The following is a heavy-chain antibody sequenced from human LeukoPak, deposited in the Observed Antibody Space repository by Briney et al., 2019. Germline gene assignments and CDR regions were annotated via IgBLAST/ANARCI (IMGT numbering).Heavy chain of an antibody. CDR3: ARGRDGYNPLDY. V-gene: IGHV4-4*09. Sequence: SETLSLTCAVYGGSFSDYSWSWIRQPPGKGLEWIGYIYTSGSTNYNPSLKSRVTISVDTSKNQFSLKLSSVTAADTAVYYCARGRDGYNPLDYWGQGTLVTVSS. CDR1: GGSFSDYS. D-gene: IGHD5-24*01. J-gene: IGHJ4*02. CDR2: IYTSGST.